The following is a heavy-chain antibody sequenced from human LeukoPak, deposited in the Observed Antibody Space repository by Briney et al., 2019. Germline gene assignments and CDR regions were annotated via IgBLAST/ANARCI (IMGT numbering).Heavy chain of an antibody. CDR1: GYSISSGYY. V-gene: IGHV4-38-2*02. Sequence: SETLSLTCTVSGYSISSGYYWGWIRQPPGKGLEWIGSIYHSGSTYYNPSLKSRVTISVDTSKNQFSLKLSSVTAADTAVYYCARAIVRFLEWEHNWFDPWGQGTLVTVSS. J-gene: IGHJ5*02. CDR3: ARAIVRFLEWEHNWFDP. D-gene: IGHD3-3*01. CDR2: IYHSGST.